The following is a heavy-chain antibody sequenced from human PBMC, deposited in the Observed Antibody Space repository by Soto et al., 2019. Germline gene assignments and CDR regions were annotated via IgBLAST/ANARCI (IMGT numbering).Heavy chain of an antibody. D-gene: IGHD6-19*01. V-gene: IGHV3-9*01. CDR1: GFKFDDYA. J-gene: IGHJ3*01. CDR3: ARVHSSGWYVEPYDA. Sequence: EVQLVESGGNLARPGESLRLSCAASGFKFDDYAFHWVGQAPGKGPEWVSGINWNGAYSGYADSVKGRFTISRDNAGNFVYLQMDNLRPEDTALYYCARVHSSGWYVEPYDAWGQGTMVTVSS. CDR2: INWNGAYS.